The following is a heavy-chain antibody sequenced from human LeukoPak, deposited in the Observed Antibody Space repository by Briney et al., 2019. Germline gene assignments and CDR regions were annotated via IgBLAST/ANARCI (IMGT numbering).Heavy chain of an antibody. CDR3: ARDRGYYYGSGRSYYGMDV. Sequence: ASQTLYLTCAVSGGSISIGGYSGSWIRQPPGKGLKSIGYIYHSGSTYYNPSLKSRITTSVDRSKDQFSLKLSSVTAADTAVYYCARDRGYYYGSGRSYYGMDVGGKGTTVTVSS. CDR2: IYHSGST. J-gene: IGHJ6*04. D-gene: IGHD3-10*01. V-gene: IGHV4-30-2*01. CDR1: GGSISIGGYS.